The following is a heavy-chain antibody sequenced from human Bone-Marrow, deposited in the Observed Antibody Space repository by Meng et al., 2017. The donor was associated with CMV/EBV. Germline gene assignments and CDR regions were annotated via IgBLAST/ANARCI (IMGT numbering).Heavy chain of an antibody. CDR2: IWYDGSNK. CDR1: GFTFSSYG. CDR3: AKNGRYCSSTSCFDTQYYFDY. V-gene: IGHV3-33*06. J-gene: IGHJ4*02. Sequence: GESLKISCAASGFTFSSYGMHWVRQAPGKGLEWVAVIWYDGSNKYYADSVKGRFTISRDDSKNTLYLQMNSLRAEDTAVYYCAKNGRYCSSTSCFDTQYYFDYWGQGTLATFSS. D-gene: IGHD2-2*01.